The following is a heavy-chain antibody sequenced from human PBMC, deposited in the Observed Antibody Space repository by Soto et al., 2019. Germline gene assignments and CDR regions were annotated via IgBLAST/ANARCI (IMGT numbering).Heavy chain of an antibody. CDR1: GGSISSYY. D-gene: IGHD7-27*01. J-gene: IGHJ4*02. CDR2: IYYSGST. V-gene: IGHV4-39*01. CDR3: ARRWGYSFDY. Sequence: QLQLQESGPGLVKPSETLSLTCTVSGGSISSYYWGWIRRPPGKGLEWIGSIYYSGSTYYNPSLKSRVPISVDTSKNQLSLNLSSVTAADTAVYYCARRWGYSFDYWGQGTLVTVSS.